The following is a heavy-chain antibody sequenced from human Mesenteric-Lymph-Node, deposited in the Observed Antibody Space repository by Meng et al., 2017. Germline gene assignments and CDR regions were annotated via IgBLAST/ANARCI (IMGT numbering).Heavy chain of an antibody. Sequence: SETLSLTCTVSGGSLSSGDYYWSWIRQPAGEGLEWIGRMRTSGYTHYNPSLNSRVTISLDTSKNQFSLKLSSVTAADTAVYYCARKIGYCSGGSCYSFLYAFDIWGQGTMVTVSS. CDR3: ARKIGYCSGGSCYSFLYAFDI. V-gene: IGHV4-61*02. D-gene: IGHD2-15*01. CDR1: GGSLSSGDYY. CDR2: MRTSGYT. J-gene: IGHJ3*02.